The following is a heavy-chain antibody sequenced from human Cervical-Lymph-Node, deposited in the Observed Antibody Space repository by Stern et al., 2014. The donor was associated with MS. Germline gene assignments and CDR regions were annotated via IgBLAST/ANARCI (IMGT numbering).Heavy chain of an antibody. D-gene: IGHD2-15*01. CDR1: GGTFSSSYA. V-gene: IGHV1-69*09. J-gene: IGHJ5*02. CDR3: ARGIVTNRPAATLHNLFDP. CDR2: IIPMIGLA. Sequence: VQLVQSGAEVKKPGSSVNVSCKASGGTFSSSYAVSWVRQAPGPGLEWMGRIIPMIGLANYAQKFQTRFTITADKSSSTVYMKLSSLTSEDTALYYCARGIVTNRPAATLHNLFDPWGQGTLVTVSS.